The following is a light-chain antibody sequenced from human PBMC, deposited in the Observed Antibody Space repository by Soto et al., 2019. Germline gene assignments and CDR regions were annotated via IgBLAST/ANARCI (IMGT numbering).Light chain of an antibody. CDR3: CLYTSSNTYV. J-gene: IGLJ1*01. V-gene: IGLV2-18*01. CDR1: NSDVGRYNR. CDR2: EVS. Sequence: QSALTQPPSVSGSPGQSVTISCTGTNSDVGRYNRVSWYQQAPGTAPKLMIYEVSNRPSGVPDRFSGSKSGNTASLTISGLQAEDEADYYCCLYTSSNTYVFGPGTKVTVL.